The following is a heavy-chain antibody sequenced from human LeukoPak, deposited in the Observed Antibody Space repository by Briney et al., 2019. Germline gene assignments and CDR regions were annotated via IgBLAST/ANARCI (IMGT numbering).Heavy chain of an antibody. V-gene: IGHV3-74*01. CDR1: GFTLNNYW. D-gene: IGHD6-19*01. J-gene: IGHJ6*03. CDR2: INSDGSRT. Sequence: PGGSLRFSCAASGFTLNNYWMHWVRQAPGKGLGWVSRINSDGSRTSYADSVKGRFTISRDNAKNTLYLQMNSLRAEVTAVYYCARDGQWLVPLYYYYMDVWGKGTTVTVSS. CDR3: ARDGQWLVPLYYYYMDV.